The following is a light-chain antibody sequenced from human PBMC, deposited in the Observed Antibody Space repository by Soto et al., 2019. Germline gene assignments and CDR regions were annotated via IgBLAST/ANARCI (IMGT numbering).Light chain of an antibody. CDR1: QAITSY. J-gene: IGKJ3*01. V-gene: IGKV1-9*01. CDR3: QHHDSYPLT. Sequence: IQLTQSPSSLSASVGDRVTITCRASQAITSYLAWYQQKPGTAPKLLIYAASTLQSGVPSRFSGSGSGTDFTLTISSLQPEDFATYYCQHHDSYPLTSGTGTKVDIK. CDR2: AAS.